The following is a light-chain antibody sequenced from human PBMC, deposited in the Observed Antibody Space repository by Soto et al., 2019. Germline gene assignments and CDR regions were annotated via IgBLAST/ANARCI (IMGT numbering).Light chain of an antibody. Sequence: EIVLTQSPATLSLSPGERVTLSCRASQSVSRYLAWYQQKPGQAPRLLIYDASNRATGIPARFSGSGSWTDFTLTISSLEPEDFAVYYCQQRSNWPWTFGQGAKVEIK. J-gene: IGKJ1*01. V-gene: IGKV3-11*01. CDR3: QQRSNWPWT. CDR2: DAS. CDR1: QSVSRY.